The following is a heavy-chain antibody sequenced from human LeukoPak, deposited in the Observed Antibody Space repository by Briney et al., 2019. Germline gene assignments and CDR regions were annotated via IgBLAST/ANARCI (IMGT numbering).Heavy chain of an antibody. CDR1: GFTFSSYS. D-gene: IGHD6-13*01. CDR3: AREGYSSSWYSRWFDP. J-gene: IGHJ5*02. Sequence: PGGSLRLSCAASGFTFSSYSMNWVRQAPGKGLEWVSYISSSSSTIYYADSVKGRFTISRDNAKNSLYLQMNSLRAEDTAVYYCAREGYSSSWYSRWFDPWGQGTLVIVSS. V-gene: IGHV3-48*04. CDR2: ISSSSSTI.